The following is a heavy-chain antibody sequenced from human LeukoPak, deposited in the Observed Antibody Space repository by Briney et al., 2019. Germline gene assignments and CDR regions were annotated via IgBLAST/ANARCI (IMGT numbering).Heavy chain of an antibody. CDR2: ISGSGGST. J-gene: IGHJ4*02. CDR1: GFTFSSYA. Sequence: GGSLRLSCAASGFTFSSYAMSWVRQAPGKGLEWVSAISGSGGSTYYADSVKGRFTISRDNSKNTLYLQMNSLRAEDTAVYYCAKVFTGYCSGGSCYTPYYYFDYWGQGTLVTVSS. CDR3: AKVFTGYCSGGSCYTPYYYFDY. V-gene: IGHV3-23*01. D-gene: IGHD2-15*01.